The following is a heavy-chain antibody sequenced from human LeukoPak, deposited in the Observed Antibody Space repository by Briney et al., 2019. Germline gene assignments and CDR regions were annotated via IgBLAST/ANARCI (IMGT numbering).Heavy chain of an antibody. V-gene: IGHV4-34*01. Sequence: NPGGSLRLSCAASGFTFSTYWMHWIRQPPGKGLEWIGEINHSGSTNYNPSLKSRVTISVDTSKNQFSLKLSSVTAADTAVYYCAREGRYCSGGSCYHPFDYWGQGTLVTVSS. CDR2: INHSGST. J-gene: IGHJ4*02. CDR3: AREGRYCSGGSCYHPFDY. CDR1: GFTFSTYW. D-gene: IGHD2-15*01.